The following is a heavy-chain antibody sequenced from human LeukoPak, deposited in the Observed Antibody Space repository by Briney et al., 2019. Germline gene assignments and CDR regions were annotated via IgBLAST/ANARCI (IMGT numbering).Heavy chain of an antibody. J-gene: IGHJ6*03. CDR3: ARDALGIQLWLRLDYYYMDV. D-gene: IGHD5-18*01. CDR1: GFTFSSYS. CDR2: ISSSSSYI. V-gene: IGHV3-21*01. Sequence: PGGSLRLSCAASGFTFSSYSMNWVRQAPGKGLEWVSSISSSSSYIYYADSVKGRFTISRDNAKNSLYLQMNSLRAEDTAVYYCARDALGIQLWLRLDYYYMDVWGKGTTVTVSS.